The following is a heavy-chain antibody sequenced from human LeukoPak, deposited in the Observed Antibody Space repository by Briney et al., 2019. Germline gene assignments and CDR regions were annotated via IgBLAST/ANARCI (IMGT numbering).Heavy chain of an antibody. D-gene: IGHD6-19*01. CDR3: TTAVAVAGSTYFDY. CDR2: ITSKTDYGTT. V-gene: IGHV3-15*01. CDR1: GLTFSNAW. J-gene: IGHJ4*02. Sequence: GGSLRLSCTASGLTFSNAWMSWVRQAPEKGLEWVGRITSKTDYGTTDYAAPVKGRFTISRDDSKNTLYLQMNSLKTEDTAVYYCTTAVAVAGSTYFDYWGQGTLVTVSS.